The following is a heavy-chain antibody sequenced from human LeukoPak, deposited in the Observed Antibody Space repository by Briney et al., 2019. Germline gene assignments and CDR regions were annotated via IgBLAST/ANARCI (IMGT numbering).Heavy chain of an antibody. CDR1: GFTFDDYA. V-gene: IGHV3-9*01. J-gene: IGHJ4*02. CDR2: ICWNSGSI. Sequence: GGSLRLSCAASGFTFDDYAMHWVRQALGQGVEWVSGICWNSGSIGYADSVKGRFTISRDNAKSSLYLQMNSLRTKDTALYYCAKERGADGSGYFWGVDYWGQGTLVTVSS. CDR3: AKERGADGSGYFWGVDY. D-gene: IGHD3-22*01.